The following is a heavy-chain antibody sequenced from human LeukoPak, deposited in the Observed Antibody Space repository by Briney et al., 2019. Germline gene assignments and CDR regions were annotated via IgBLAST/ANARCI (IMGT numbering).Heavy chain of an antibody. Sequence: ASVKVSCKASGGTFSSYAISWVRQAPGQGLEWMGGIIPIFGTANYAQKFQSRVTITADESTSTAYMELSSLRSEDTAVYYCARVTAEAGAGYRNSYYFDYWGQGTLVTVSS. CDR3: ARVTAEAGAGYRNSYYFDY. D-gene: IGHD3-16*02. CDR2: IIPIFGTA. J-gene: IGHJ4*02. CDR1: GGTFSSYA. V-gene: IGHV1-69*13.